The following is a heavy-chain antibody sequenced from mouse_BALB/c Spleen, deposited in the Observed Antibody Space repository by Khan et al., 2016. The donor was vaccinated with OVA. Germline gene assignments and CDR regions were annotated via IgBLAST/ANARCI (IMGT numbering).Heavy chain of an antibody. CDR3: ARRRGSMDY. CDR1: GYTFTSYD. CDR2: IFPGDDNT. Sequence: VKLLESGTELVKPGASVKLSCKASGYTFTSYDINWVRQRPEQGLEWIGWIFPGDDNTNYNEKFKGKATLTTDKSSSTAYMQLSRLTSEDSAVYCCARRRGSMDYWGQGTSVTVSS. V-gene: IGHV1S56*01. J-gene: IGHJ4*01.